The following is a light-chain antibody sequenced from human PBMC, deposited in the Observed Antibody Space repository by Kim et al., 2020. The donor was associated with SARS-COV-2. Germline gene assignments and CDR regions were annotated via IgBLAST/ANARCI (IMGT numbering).Light chain of an antibody. CDR3: QAWDSSSDHVV. Sequence: SYELTQPPSVSVAPGKTARITCGGNNIGSKSVPWYQQKPGQAPVLVIYYDSDRPSGIPERFSGSNSGNTATLTISRVEAGDEADYYCQAWDSSSDHVV. CDR1: NIGSKS. V-gene: IGLV3-21*04. CDR2: YDS. J-gene: IGLJ2*01.